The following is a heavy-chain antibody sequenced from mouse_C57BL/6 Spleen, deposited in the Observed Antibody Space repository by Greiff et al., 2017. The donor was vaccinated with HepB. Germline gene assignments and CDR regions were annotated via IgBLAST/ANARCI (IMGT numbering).Heavy chain of an antibody. CDR2: IDPENGDT. V-gene: IGHV14-4*01. D-gene: IGHD2-4*01. J-gene: IGHJ4*01. CDR1: GFNIKDDY. CDR3: TTVGLRRGACAMDY. Sequence: EVQLQQSGAELVRPGASVKLSCTASGFNIKDDYMHWVKQRPEQGLEWIGWIDPENGDTEYASKFQGKATITADTSSNTAYLQLSSLTSEDTAVYYCTTVGLRRGACAMDYWGQGTSVTVSS.